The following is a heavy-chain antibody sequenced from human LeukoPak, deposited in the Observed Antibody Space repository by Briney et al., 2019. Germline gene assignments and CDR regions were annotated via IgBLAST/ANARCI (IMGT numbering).Heavy chain of an antibody. CDR2: IHSSGST. CDR1: GPSISSIIYY. J-gene: IGHJ4*02. V-gene: IGHV4-39*07. CDR3: TREMYDSGGYRVSYFDY. Sequence: PSETLSLTCTVSGPSISSIIYYWGWIRQPPGKGLEWIGSIHSSGSTYYNPSLKSRVTISIDTSKNQFSLKLSSVTAADTAIYYCTREMYDSGGYRVSYFDYWGQGTLVTVSS. D-gene: IGHD3-22*01.